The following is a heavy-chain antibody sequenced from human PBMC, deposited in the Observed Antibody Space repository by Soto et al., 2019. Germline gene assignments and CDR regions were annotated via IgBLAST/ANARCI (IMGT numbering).Heavy chain of an antibody. V-gene: IGHV4-4*02. CDR2: LYDGGTT. J-gene: IGHJ6*02. CDR3: ARGFGDLGPSFFGMDV. CDR1: GGSISSNNW. Sequence: QVQLQESGPGLVKPSGTLSLRCAVSGGSISSNNWWSWIRQFPGHKLEWIGYLYDGGTTDYNPALKSRVTISGDTSKNNFSLTLRSVTAADTAVYYCARGFGDLGPSFFGMDVWGQGTTVIVSS. D-gene: IGHD3-10*01.